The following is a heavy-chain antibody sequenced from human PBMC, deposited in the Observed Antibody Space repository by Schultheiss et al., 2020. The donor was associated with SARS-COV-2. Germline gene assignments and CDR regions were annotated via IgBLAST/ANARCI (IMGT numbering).Heavy chain of an antibody. V-gene: IGHV4-59*01. D-gene: IGHD2-2*01. CDR3: ARVAISSSFQYQFDS. CDR1: GGSISSDY. J-gene: IGHJ4*02. CDR2: IHNGGNT. Sequence: GSLRLSCNVSGGSISSDYWSWIRQPPGRGLEWIGYIHNGGNTKYNPPLKSRVTISLDTPKNQFSLELASVTAADTAVYYCARVAISSSFQYQFDSWSQGTLVTVSS.